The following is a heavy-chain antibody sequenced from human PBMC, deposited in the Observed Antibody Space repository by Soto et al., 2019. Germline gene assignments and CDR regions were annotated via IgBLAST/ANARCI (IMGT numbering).Heavy chain of an antibody. Sequence: GGSLRLSCAASGFTFSNAWMNWVRKAPGKGLEWVGRIKSKTDGGTTDYAAPVKGRFTISRDDSKNTLYLQMNSLKTEDTAVYYCTTETYDFWSGYHNWFDPWGQGTLVTVSS. J-gene: IGHJ5*02. V-gene: IGHV3-15*07. CDR2: IKSKTDGGTT. CDR3: TTETYDFWSGYHNWFDP. D-gene: IGHD3-3*01. CDR1: GFTFSNAW.